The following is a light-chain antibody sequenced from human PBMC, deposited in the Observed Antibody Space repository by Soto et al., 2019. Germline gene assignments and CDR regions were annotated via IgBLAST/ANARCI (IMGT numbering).Light chain of an antibody. CDR2: SAS. CDR1: QAMSTY. Sequence: DIQLTQSPSFLSAFVGDTVTITCRASQAMSTYLAWYQQKPGKVPKLLIRSASTLQSGVPPRFSGGGSGTEFTLTIITLQPDDSGIYYWQQLNGYQLAFGGGTNVEIK. CDR3: QQLNGYQLA. J-gene: IGKJ4*01. V-gene: IGKV1-9*01.